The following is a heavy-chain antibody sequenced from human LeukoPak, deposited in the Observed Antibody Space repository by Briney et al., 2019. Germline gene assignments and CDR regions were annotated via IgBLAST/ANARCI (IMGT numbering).Heavy chain of an antibody. CDR3: ARAPTREGGVALFDY. CDR2: MYYSGTT. J-gene: IGHJ4*02. D-gene: IGHD3-16*01. CDR1: GGSISSGSYY. Sequence: PSETLSLTCTVSGGSISSGSYYWGWIRQPPGKGLEWIASMYYSGTTFYSPSLKSRVTISVDTSKNQISLNLTSVTAADTAVYYCARAPTREGGVALFDYWGQGTLVTVSS. V-gene: IGHV4-39*07.